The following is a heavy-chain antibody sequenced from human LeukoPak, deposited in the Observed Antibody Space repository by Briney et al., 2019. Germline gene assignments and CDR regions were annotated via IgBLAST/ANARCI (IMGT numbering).Heavy chain of an antibody. V-gene: IGHV4-34*01. Sequence: SETLSLTCAVYGGSFSGYYWSWIRQPPGKGLEWIGEINHSGSTNYNPSLTSRVTISVDTSKNQFSLKLSSVTAADTAVYYCATHGFGELLGWFDPWGQGTLVTVSS. CDR2: INHSGST. CDR1: GGSFSGYY. J-gene: IGHJ5*02. D-gene: IGHD3-10*01. CDR3: ATHGFGELLGWFDP.